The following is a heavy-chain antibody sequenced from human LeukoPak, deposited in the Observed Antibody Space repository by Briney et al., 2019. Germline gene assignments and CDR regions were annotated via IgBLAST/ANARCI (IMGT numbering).Heavy chain of an antibody. CDR1: GFTVSSNY. CDR3: ARDRARILTMVRGVDYYGMDV. V-gene: IGHV3-66*01. Sequence: GGSLRLSCAASGFTVSSNYMSWVRQAPGKGLEWVSVIYSGGSTYYADSVKGRFTISRDNSKNTLYLQMNSLRAKDTAVYYCARDRARILTMVRGVDYYGMDVWGQGTMVIVSS. CDR2: IYSGGST. D-gene: IGHD3-10*01. J-gene: IGHJ6*02.